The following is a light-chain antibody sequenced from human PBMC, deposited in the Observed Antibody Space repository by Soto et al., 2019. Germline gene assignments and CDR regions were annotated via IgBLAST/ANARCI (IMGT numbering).Light chain of an antibody. CDR1: QSVGSS. J-gene: IGKJ1*01. CDR2: GAS. CDR3: QQYGDSPQT. Sequence: EIVLTQSPGTLSLSPGERATLSCRASQSVGSSLSWYQQKPGQAPRLLFYGASNRATAIPDRFSGSGFGTDFTLTITRLEPEDFEVYYCQQYGDSPQTFGSGTKLDIK. V-gene: IGKV3-20*01.